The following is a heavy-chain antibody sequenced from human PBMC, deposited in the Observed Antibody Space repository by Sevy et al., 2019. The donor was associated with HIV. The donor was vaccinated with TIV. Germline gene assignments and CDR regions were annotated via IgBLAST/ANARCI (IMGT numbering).Heavy chain of an antibody. V-gene: IGHV1-69*13. CDR2: IIPIFGTA. CDR1: GGTFSSYA. D-gene: IGHD3-22*01. Sequence: ASVKVSCKASGGTFSSYAISWVRQAPGQGLEWLGEIIPIFGTANYAQKFQGRVTITADESTSTAYMELSSMRSEDTAVYYCARSNYPYDSSGHFDYWGQGTLVTVSS. J-gene: IGHJ4*02. CDR3: ARSNYPYDSSGHFDY.